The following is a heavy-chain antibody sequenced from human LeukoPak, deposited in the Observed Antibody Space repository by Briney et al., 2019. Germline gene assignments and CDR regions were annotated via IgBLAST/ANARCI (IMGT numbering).Heavy chain of an antibody. J-gene: IGHJ4*02. CDR2: IKLDGSQK. D-gene: IGHD4-17*01. CDR3: ARATTVDY. Sequence: GGSLRLSCAASGFTFSSYGMHWVRQAPGKGLEWVANIKLDGSQKYYVDSVKGRFTVSRDNAKNALYLQLTSLRAEDTAVYYCARATTVDYWGQGTLVTVAS. CDR1: GFTFSSYG. V-gene: IGHV3-7*04.